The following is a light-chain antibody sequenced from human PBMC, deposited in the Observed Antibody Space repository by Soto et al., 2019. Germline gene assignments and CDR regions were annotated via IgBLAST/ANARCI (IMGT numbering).Light chain of an antibody. V-gene: IGLV2-14*01. CDR1: SNDVGGYNY. CDR3: SSYTTSSPYV. Sequence: QSVLTQPASVSGSPGQSITISCTGTSNDVGGYNYVSWYQQHPGKAPKLVIYEVSHRPSGISDRFSGSKSGNTASLTFSGLQVEDEAEYYCSSYTTSSPYVFGPGTKVTVL. CDR2: EVS. J-gene: IGLJ1*01.